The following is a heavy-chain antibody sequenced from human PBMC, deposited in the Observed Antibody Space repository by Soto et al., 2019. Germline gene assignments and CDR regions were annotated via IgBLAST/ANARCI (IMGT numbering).Heavy chain of an antibody. J-gene: IGHJ5*02. D-gene: IGHD2-15*01. CDR2: INHSGST. CDR1: GGSFSGYY. V-gene: IGHV4-34*01. CDR3: ARESVVVAVREFWFDP. Sequence: PSETLSLTXAVYGGSFSGYYWSWIRQPPGKGLEWIGEINHSGSTNYNPSLKSRVTISVDTSKNQFSLKLSSVTAADTAVYYCARESVVVAVREFWFDPWGQGTLVTSPQ.